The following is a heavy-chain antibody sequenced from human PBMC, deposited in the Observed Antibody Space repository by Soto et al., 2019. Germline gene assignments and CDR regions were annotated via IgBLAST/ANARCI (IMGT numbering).Heavy chain of an antibody. V-gene: IGHV3-30-3*01. Sequence: QVQLVESGGGVVQPGRSLRLSCAASGFTFSSYAMHWVRQAPGKGLEWVAVISYDGSNKYHADSVRGRFTISRDNSKHTLFLQMNSLRAEDTAVYYCAREEFVQAVLLRFGDFDYWGQGTLVTVSS. CDR1: GFTFSSYA. CDR3: AREEFVQAVLLRFGDFDY. J-gene: IGHJ4*02. D-gene: IGHD3-10*01. CDR2: ISYDGSNK.